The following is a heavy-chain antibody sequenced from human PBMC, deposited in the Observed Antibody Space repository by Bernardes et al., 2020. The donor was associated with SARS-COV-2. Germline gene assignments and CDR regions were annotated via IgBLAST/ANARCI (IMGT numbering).Heavy chain of an antibody. J-gene: IGHJ4*02. D-gene: IGHD1-1*01. CDR2: ISSSASGGST. V-gene: IGHV3-23*01. CDR3: AKTIRITTLTTPVYFDY. CDR1: GFTFSRFA. Sequence: GGSLRLSCAASGFTFSRFAMSWVRQAPGKGLEWVSVISSSASGGSTSYADSVKGRFTISRDDSKNTLNLQMNSLRAEDTAIYYCAKTIRITTLTTPVYFDYWGQGTLVTVSS.